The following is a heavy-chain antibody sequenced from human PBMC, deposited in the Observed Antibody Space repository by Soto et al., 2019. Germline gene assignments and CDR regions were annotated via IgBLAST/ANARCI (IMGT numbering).Heavy chain of an antibody. CDR1: GGYIRSGDYY. D-gene: IGHD2-15*01. CDR2: IYYSGST. CDR3: ARSPAERYCSGGSCYFGWLFDP. V-gene: IGHV4-30-4*01. Sequence: SATLSVTCTVSGGYIRSGDYYWSWIRQPPGKGLEWIGYIYYSGSTYYNPSLKSRVTISVDTSKNQFSLKLSSVTAADTAVYYCARSPAERYCSGGSCYFGWLFDPWGQGTLVTVSS. J-gene: IGHJ5*02.